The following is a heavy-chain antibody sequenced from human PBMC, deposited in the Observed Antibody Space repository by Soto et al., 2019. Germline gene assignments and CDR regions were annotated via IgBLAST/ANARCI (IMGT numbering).Heavy chain of an antibody. CDR3: ASPSWIQLWLPLDY. V-gene: IGHV1-69*13. CDR2: IIPIFGTA. D-gene: IGHD5-18*01. Sequence: SVKVSCKASGGTFSSYAISWVRQAPGQGLEWMGGIIPIFGTANYAQKFQGRVTITADESTSTAYMELSSLRSEDTAVYYCASPSWIQLWLPLDYWGQGTLVTVS. CDR1: GGTFSSYA. J-gene: IGHJ4*02.